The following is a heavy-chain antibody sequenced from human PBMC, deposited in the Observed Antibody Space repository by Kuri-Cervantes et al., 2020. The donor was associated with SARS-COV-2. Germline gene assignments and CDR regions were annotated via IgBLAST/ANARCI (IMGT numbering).Heavy chain of an antibody. J-gene: IGHJ1*01. CDR2: ISSSSSTT. Sequence: GESLKISCAASGFTFSSYSMNWVRQAPGKGLEWVSYISSSSSTTYYADSVEGRFTISRDGSKNTLYLQMNSLRVEDTAVYYCAKDVAAGTRAPPEYFQHWGQGTLVTVSS. CDR1: GFTFSSYS. V-gene: IGHV3-48*01. D-gene: IGHD6-13*01. CDR3: AKDVAAGTRAPPEYFQH.